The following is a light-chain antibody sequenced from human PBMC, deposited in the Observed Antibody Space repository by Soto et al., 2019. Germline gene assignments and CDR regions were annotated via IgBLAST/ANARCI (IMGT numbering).Light chain of an antibody. V-gene: IGLV2-8*01. J-gene: IGLJ2*01. CDR3: SSYAGSTVV. Sequence: QSALTQPPSASGSRGQSGTISCTGTSSDVGGYNYVSWFQQHPGKAPKLIIYEVIRRPLGVPNRFSGSKSGNTASLTVSGLQADDEADYHCSSYAGSTVVFGGGTKLTVL. CDR1: SSDVGGYNY. CDR2: EVI.